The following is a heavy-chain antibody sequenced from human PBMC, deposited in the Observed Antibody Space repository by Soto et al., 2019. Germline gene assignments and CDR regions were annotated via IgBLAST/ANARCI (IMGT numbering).Heavy chain of an antibody. Sequence: QVQLMQSGAEVKKPGASVKVSCKASGDTFSDYYIHWVRQAPGQGLEWMGTVNPSGGSTTYAQHFLSRVTMHRDTSSSTLYMELTSLTADDTAGYYCARGGHVVVFTAALDYWGQGNLVTVSS. CDR2: VNPSGGST. CDR1: GDTFSDYY. D-gene: IGHD2-21*02. V-gene: IGHV1-46*01. J-gene: IGHJ4*02. CDR3: ARGGHVVVFTAALDY.